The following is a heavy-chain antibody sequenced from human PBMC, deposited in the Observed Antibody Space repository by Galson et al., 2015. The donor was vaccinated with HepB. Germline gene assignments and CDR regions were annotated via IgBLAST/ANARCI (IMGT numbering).Heavy chain of an antibody. CDR2: IYYSGST. V-gene: IGHV4-39*07. D-gene: IGHD3-22*01. J-gene: IGHJ4*02. CDR3: ARGAYDSSGYGEYFFDY. Sequence: LSITCFVSGVSISTSNYHWGWIRHPPGKGLEWIESIYYSGSTYYNQSLKSRVTISVDTSKNRFSLKLRSVTAEDTAVYYCARGAYDSSGYGEYFFDYWGQGTLVTVSS. CDR1: GVSISTSNYH.